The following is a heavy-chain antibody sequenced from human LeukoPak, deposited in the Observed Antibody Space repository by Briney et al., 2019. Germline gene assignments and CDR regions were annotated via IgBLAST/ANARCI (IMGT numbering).Heavy chain of an antibody. CDR3: ARDTGGRGRLDAFDI. J-gene: IGHJ3*02. V-gene: IGHV4-61*02. D-gene: IGHD3-10*01. Sequence: SSETLSLTCTVSGGSISRGSYFWSWIRQPAGKGLEWIGRFYTSATPNYNPSLKSRVTISVDKSKNQFSLKLSSVTAADTAMYYCARDTGGRGRLDAFDIWGQGTMVTVSS. CDR1: GGSISRGSYF. CDR2: FYTSATP.